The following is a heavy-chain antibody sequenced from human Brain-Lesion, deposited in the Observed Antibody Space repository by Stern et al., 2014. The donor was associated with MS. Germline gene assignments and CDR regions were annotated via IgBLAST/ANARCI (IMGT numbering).Heavy chain of an antibody. CDR3: ATGIGLWAFDY. CDR2: YDLEDGKI. Sequence: QVQLGQSGAEVKKPGASVKVSCKLSGYTLTELYMHWVRQAPGKGLEWMGGYDLEDGKIMYAQKFQGRVNMTEDTSTDTAYMELSSLRSEDTAVYYCATGIGLWAFDYWGQGTLVTVSS. V-gene: IGHV1-24*01. CDR1: GYTLTELY. D-gene: IGHD7-27*01. J-gene: IGHJ4*02.